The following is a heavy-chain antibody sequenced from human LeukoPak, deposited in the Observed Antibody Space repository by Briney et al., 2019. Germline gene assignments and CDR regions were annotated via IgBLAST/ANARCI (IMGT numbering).Heavy chain of an antibody. CDR1: GYTFTSYG. J-gene: IGHJ4*02. CDR3: ATGPFGSWFSDFDY. CDR2: ISAYNGNT. D-gene: IGHD6-13*01. Sequence: ASVKVSCKASGYTFTSYGISWVRQAPGQGLEWMGWISAYNGNTNYAQKFQGRVTMTEDTSTDTAYMELSSLRSEDTAVYYCATGPFGSWFSDFDYWGQGTLVTVSS. V-gene: IGHV1-18*01.